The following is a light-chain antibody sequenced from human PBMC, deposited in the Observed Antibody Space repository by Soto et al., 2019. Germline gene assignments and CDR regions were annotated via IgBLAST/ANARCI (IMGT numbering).Light chain of an antibody. V-gene: IGLV7-46*01. Sequence: QTVVTQESSVTVSPGGTVTLTCGSSTGAVTGGHYSYWLQQKPGQAPKTLIYDSTGRHSWTPVRFSGSLVGGKAALTLSGAQPEDEAEYYCSLSYNTAWVFGGGTKLTVL. CDR2: DST. CDR3: SLSYNTAWV. J-gene: IGLJ3*02. CDR1: TGAVTGGHY.